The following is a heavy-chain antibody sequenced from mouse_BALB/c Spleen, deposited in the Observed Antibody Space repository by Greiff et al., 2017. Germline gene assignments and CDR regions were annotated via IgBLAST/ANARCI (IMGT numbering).Heavy chain of an antibody. V-gene: IGHV3-6*02. Sequence: DVQLVASGPGLVKPSQSLSLTCPVTGYSITSGYYWNWIRQFPGNKLEWMGYISYDGSNNYNPSLKNRITITRDTSKNQFFLKLNSVTTDDTATYYCASGNDYGVPFAYWGQGTLVTVSA. CDR1: GYSITSGYY. J-gene: IGHJ3*01. CDR2: ISYDGSN. CDR3: ASGNDYGVPFAY. D-gene: IGHD2-4*01.